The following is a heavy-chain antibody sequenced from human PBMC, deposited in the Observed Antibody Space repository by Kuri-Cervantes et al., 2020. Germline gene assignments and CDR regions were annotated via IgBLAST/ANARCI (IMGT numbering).Heavy chain of an antibody. CDR1: GYTFTSYD. J-gene: IGHJ6*02. D-gene: IGHD6-19*01. CDR2: MNPNSGNT. CDR3: ANDRDVGSSGWYEGMDV. Sequence: ASVKVSCKASGYTFTSYDINWVRQATGQGLEWMGWMNPNSGNTGYAQKFQGRVTMTRNTSISTAYMELSSLRSEDTAVYYCANDRDVGSSGWYEGMDVWGQGTTVTVSS. V-gene: IGHV1-8*01.